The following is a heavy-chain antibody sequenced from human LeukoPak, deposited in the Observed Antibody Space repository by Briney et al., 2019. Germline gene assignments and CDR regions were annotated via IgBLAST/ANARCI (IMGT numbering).Heavy chain of an antibody. J-gene: IGHJ5*02. CDR2: IYYSGST. CDR3: ARQVHGSDPDIVVVPAANWFDP. V-gene: IGHV4-39*01. D-gene: IGHD2-2*01. CDR1: GDSISSSSYY. Sequence: SETLSLTCTVSGDSISSSSYYWGWIRQPPGKGLEWIGSIYYSGSTYYNPSLKSRVTISVDTSKNQFSLKLSSVTAADTAVYYCARQVHGSDPDIVVVPAANWFDPWGQGTLVTVSS.